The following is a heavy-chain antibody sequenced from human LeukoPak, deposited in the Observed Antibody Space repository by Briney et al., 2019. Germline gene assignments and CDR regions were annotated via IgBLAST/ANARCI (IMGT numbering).Heavy chain of an antibody. D-gene: IGHD3-10*01. CDR1: GGPMRSYH. V-gene: IGHV4-4*07. CDR2: IHSSGST. CDR3: ARDSGTTGEVKFDP. Sequence: SETLSLTCTVSGGPMRSYHWSWIRQPAGKGLEWIGRIHSSGSTDYNPSLKSRVTMSVDTSKNQFSLKLNSVTAADTAVYYCARDSGTTGEVKFDPWGQGTLVTVSS. J-gene: IGHJ5*02.